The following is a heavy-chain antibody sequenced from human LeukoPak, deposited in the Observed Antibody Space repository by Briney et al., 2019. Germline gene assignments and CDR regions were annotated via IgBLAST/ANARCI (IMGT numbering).Heavy chain of an antibody. V-gene: IGHV3-30*02. CDR3: SSATFEVGGAVDY. Sequence: PGGSLRLSCAASGFTFSSYGMHWVRQAPGKGLEWVAFIRYDGSNKYYADSVKGRFTISRDNSNNMVYLQMNSLRTEDTAVYYCSSATFEVGGAVDYWGQGTLVTVSS. D-gene: IGHD3-3*01. CDR2: IRYDGSNK. CDR1: GFTFSSYG. J-gene: IGHJ4*02.